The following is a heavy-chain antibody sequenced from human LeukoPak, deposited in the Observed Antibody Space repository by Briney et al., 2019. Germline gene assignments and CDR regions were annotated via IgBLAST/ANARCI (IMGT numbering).Heavy chain of an antibody. CDR3: ARSSGVIVPGRENWFDP. Sequence: GASVKVSCKVSGYSFNTHDINWVRQAPGQGLEWMGGIIPLFNTANYAQKFQGRVTITADESTSTAYMELTSLRSEDTAVYFCARSSGVIVPGRENWFDPWGQGTLVTVSS. J-gene: IGHJ5*02. D-gene: IGHD6-19*01. CDR2: IIPLFNTA. CDR1: GYSFNTHD. V-gene: IGHV1-69*13.